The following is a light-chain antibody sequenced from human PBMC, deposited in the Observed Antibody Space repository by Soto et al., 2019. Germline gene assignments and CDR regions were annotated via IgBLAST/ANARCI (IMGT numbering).Light chain of an antibody. Sequence: QSALTQPASVSGSPGQSFTISCTGSSSDIGNYKLVSWFQHHPGKAPKLMIYEDNKRPSGVSDRFSGSKSGNTASLTISGLQADDEADYYCCSYAGSGTWVFGGGTKLTVL. CDR3: CSYAGSGTWV. V-gene: IGLV2-23*01. CDR1: SSDIGNYKL. CDR2: EDN. J-gene: IGLJ3*02.